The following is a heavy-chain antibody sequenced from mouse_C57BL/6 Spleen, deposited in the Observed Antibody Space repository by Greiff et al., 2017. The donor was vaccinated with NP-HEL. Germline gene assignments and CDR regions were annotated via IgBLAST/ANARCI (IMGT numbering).Heavy chain of an antibody. V-gene: IGHV1-15*01. CDR2: IDPETGGT. D-gene: IGHD1-1*01. CDR1: GYTFTDYE. Sequence: QVQLQQSGAELVRPGASVTLSCKASGYTFTDYEMHWVKQTPVHGLEWIGAIDPETGGTAYNQKFKGKAILTADKSSSTAYMELHSLTSEDSAVYYCTRRCLYCYGDYWGQGTTLTVSS. J-gene: IGHJ2*01. CDR3: TRRCLYCYGDY.